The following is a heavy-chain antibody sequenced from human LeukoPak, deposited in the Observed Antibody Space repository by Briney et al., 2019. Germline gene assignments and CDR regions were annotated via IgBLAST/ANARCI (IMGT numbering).Heavy chain of an antibody. CDR1: GGSIKSYY. J-gene: IGHJ4*02. CDR3: ARVADRFGYNYGIDEYFDY. Sequence: SETLSLTCTVSGGSIKSYYWSWIRQPAGKGLEWLGHIYASGTTNYNPSLNSRVTMSVDTSKNQFSLRLAFVTAADTAVYYCARVADRFGYNYGIDEYFDYWGQGTLVTVSS. CDR2: IYASGTT. V-gene: IGHV4-4*07. D-gene: IGHD5-18*01.